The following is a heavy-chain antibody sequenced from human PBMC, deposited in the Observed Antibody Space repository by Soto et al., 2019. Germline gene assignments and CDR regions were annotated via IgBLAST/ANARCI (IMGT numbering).Heavy chain of an antibody. V-gene: IGHV4-30-2*01. CDR3: AREVLYDSSGYYYFDY. J-gene: IGHJ4*02. D-gene: IGHD3-22*01. CDR2: IYHSGST. Sequence: QLQLQESGSGLVKPSQTLSLTCAVSGGSISSGGYSWSWIRQPPGKGLEWIGYIYHSGSTYYNPSLKSRVTISVDRSKNQFSLKLSSVPAADTAVYYCAREVLYDSSGYYYFDYWGQGTLVTVSS. CDR1: GGSISSGGYS.